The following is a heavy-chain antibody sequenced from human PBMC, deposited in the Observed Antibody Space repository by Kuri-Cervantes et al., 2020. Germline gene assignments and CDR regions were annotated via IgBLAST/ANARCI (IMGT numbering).Heavy chain of an antibody. D-gene: IGHD3-22*01. V-gene: IGHV4-39*07. CDR1: GGSVSSSSYY. CDR3: ASSSGYPTADY. J-gene: IGHJ4*02. CDR2: INHSGST. Sequence: SETLSLTCTVSGGSVSSSSYYWGWIRQPPGKGLEWIGEINHSGSTNYNPSLKSRVTISVDTSKNQFSLKLSSVTAADTAVYYCASSSGYPTADYWGQGTLVTVSS.